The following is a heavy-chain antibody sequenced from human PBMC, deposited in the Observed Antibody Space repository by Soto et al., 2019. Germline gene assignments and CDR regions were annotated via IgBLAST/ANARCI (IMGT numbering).Heavy chain of an antibody. CDR2: IIAKIGTA. D-gene: IGHD3-10*01. Sequence: QVQLVQSGAEVKKRGSSVKVCCTASGGTFSNYVISWVRQAPGQGLEWMGGIIAKIGTANYAQKLQGRATITADESTSTAFMELRSLRSEDTAVYFCASGDGGFEYWGQGTLVTVSS. CDR3: ASGDGGFEY. CDR1: GGTFSNYV. J-gene: IGHJ4*02. V-gene: IGHV1-69*01.